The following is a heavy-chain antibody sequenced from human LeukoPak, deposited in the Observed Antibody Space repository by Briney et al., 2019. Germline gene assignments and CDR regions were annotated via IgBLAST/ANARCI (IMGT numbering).Heavy chain of an antibody. V-gene: IGHV3-7*01. Sequence: PGGCLRLFCPSSGFKFSVYWMRWVRQPPGEGLEWVANINEDGSDNTYVECVEGRFTIPRDNAKNSVYLQMNSLRAEDTAVYYWAKTYYYDTSGYYSFPNWGQGTQVTVSS. CDR2: INEDGSDN. CDR1: GFKFSVYW. CDR3: AKTYYYDTSGYYSFPN. J-gene: IGHJ4*02. D-gene: IGHD3-22*01.